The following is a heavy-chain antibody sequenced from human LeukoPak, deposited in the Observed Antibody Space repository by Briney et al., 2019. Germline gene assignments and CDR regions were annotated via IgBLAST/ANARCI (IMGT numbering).Heavy chain of an antibody. CDR1: GGSISSYY. V-gene: IGHV4-59*01. J-gene: IGHJ5*02. CDR3: ARVRSYDSSAYYPNWFDP. Sequence: KASETLSLTCTVSGGSISSYYWSWIRQPPGKGLEWIGYIYYSGSTNYNPSLRSRVTISVDTSENQFSLKLSSVTAADTAVYYCARVRSYDSSAYYPNWFDPWGQGTLVTVSS. D-gene: IGHD3-22*01. CDR2: IYYSGST.